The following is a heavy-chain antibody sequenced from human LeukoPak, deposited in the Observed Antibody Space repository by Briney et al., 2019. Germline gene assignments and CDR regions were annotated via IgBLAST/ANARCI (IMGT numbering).Heavy chain of an antibody. V-gene: IGHV3-74*01. CDR2: INSDGSST. D-gene: IGHD3-10*01. J-gene: IGHJ4*02. CDR3: ARVGLTSGSYYSFDY. CDR1: GFTFSSYW. Sequence: GGSLRLSCAASGFTFSSYWMHWLRQAPGKGVVRVSRINSDGSSTTYADSVKVRFTISRDNAKNTLYLQMNSLRAEDTALYYCARVGLTSGSYYSFDYWGQGTLVTVSS.